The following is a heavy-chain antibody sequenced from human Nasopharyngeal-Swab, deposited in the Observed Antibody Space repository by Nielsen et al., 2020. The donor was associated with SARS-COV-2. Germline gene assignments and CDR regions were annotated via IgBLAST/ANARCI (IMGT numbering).Heavy chain of an antibody. J-gene: IGHJ4*02. Sequence: ASVQVSCKVSGYTLTELSIHWVRQAPGKGLEWTGGFDSETDETLYAQKFQGRVTMTQDTSTDAAYMKVNRLRSEDTAIYYCVTGLQQYRLQFDYWGQGTLVTVSS. CDR3: VTGLQQYRLQFDY. CDR1: GYTLTELS. D-gene: IGHD1-1*01. V-gene: IGHV1-24*01. CDR2: FDSETDET.